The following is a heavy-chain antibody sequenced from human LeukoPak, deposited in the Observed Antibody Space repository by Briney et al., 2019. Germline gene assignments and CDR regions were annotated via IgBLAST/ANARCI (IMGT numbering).Heavy chain of an antibody. CDR2: IKTDGSEK. Sequence: PGGSLRLSCAASGFPFSNYWMGWVRQAPGKGLQWVANIKTDGSEKYYVDSVKGRFTISRDNAKNSLYLQMNSLRAEDTAVYYCATYSSLNRREFQYWGQGTLLTVSS. CDR1: GFPFSNYW. CDR3: ATYSSLNRREFQY. D-gene: IGHD3-22*01. V-gene: IGHV3-7*01. J-gene: IGHJ1*01.